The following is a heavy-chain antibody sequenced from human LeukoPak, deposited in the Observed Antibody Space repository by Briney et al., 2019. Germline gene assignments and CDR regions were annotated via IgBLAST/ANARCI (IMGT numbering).Heavy chain of an antibody. V-gene: IGHV4-39*07. CDR2: IYYSGST. CDR3: ARETYSSGWYP. J-gene: IGHJ5*02. CDR1: GGSISSGSYY. D-gene: IGHD6-19*01. Sequence: PSETLSLTCTVSGGSISSGSYYWSWIRQPAGKGLEWIGSIYYSGSTYYNPSLKSRVTISVDTSKNQFSLKLSSVTAADTAVYYCARETYSSGWYPWGQGTLVTVSS.